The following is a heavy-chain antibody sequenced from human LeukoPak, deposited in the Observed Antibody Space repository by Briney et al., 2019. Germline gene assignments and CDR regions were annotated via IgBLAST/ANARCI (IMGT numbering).Heavy chain of an antibody. CDR1: GFTVSSNY. D-gene: IGHD2-15*01. V-gene: IGHV3-53*01. CDR3: NGAATDAFDI. J-gene: IGHJ3*02. CDR2: IYSGGST. Sequence: GGSLRPSCAASGFTVSSNYMSWVRQAPGKGLEWVSVIYSGGSTYYADSVKGRFTISRDNSKNTLYLQVNSLRAEDTAVYYCNGAATDAFDIWGQGTMVTVSS.